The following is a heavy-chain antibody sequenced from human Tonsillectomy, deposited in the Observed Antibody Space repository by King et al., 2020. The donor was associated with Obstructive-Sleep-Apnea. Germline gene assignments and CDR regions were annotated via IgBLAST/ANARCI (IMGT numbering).Heavy chain of an antibody. V-gene: IGHV3-48*04. J-gene: IGHJ4*02. Sequence: VQLVESGGGLVQPGGSLRLSCAASGFTFSSYNMNWVRQAPEKGLEWVSYISSSSITKYYADFVKGRFTISRDNAKNSLYLQMNSLRAEDTAVYYCAKDDYDDYCDYWGQGTLVTVPS. CDR1: GFTFSSYN. D-gene: IGHD4-17*01. CDR2: ISSSSITK. CDR3: AKDDYDDYCDY.